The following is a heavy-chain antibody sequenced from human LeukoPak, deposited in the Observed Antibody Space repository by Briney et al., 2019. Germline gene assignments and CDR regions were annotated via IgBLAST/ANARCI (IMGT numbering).Heavy chain of an antibody. Sequence: SETLSLTCAVYGGSFSGYYWSWIRQPPGKGLEWIGEINHSGSTNYNPSLKSRVTISVDTSKNQFSLKLSSVTAADTAVYYCARGLWFGPNALGYWGQGTLVTVSS. V-gene: IGHV4-34*01. D-gene: IGHD3-10*01. CDR3: ARGLWFGPNALGY. CDR1: GGSFSGYY. CDR2: INHSGST. J-gene: IGHJ4*02.